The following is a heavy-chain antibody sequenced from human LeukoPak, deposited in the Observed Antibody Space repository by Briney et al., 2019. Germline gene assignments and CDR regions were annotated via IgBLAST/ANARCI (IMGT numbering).Heavy chain of an antibody. V-gene: IGHV3-23*01. CDR3: AKGHNRNDY. Sequence: TGGSLRLSCAASGFTFNSYAMSWVRQAPGKGLEWVSGIVSSGGTTYYADSVKGRFIISRDNSKNTLYLQMNSLGAEDTALYYCAKGHNRNDYWGQGALVTVSS. J-gene: IGHJ4*02. CDR1: GFTFNSYA. D-gene: IGHD1-14*01. CDR2: IVSSGGTT.